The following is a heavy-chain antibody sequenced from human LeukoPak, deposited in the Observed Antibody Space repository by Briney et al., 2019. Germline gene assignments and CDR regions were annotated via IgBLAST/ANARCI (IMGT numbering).Heavy chain of an antibody. V-gene: IGHV5-10-1*01. CDR2: IDPSDSYT. Sequence: GESLKISCKGSGYSFTSYWISWARQMPGKGLEWMGRIDPSDSYTNYSPSFQGHVTISADKSISTAYLQWSSLKASDTAMYYCALTGDIVSLGPDYWGQGTLVTVSS. CDR1: GYSFTSYW. CDR3: ALTGDIVSLGPDY. D-gene: IGHD2-15*01. J-gene: IGHJ4*02.